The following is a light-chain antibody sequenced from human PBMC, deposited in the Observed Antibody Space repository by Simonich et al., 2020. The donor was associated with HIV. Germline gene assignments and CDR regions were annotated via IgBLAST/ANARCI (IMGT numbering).Light chain of an antibody. Sequence: DIVMTQSPDSLAVSLGDRATINCKSSQSVLYISNTTNFLAWYQQKPGQPPKLLIYWASTRESGVPDRFSGSGSGTDFTLTISSLQAEDVAVYYCQQYYSTPVTFGGGTKVEIK. CDR2: WAS. V-gene: IGKV4-1*01. J-gene: IGKJ4*01. CDR3: QQYYSTPVT. CDR1: QSVLYISNTTNF.